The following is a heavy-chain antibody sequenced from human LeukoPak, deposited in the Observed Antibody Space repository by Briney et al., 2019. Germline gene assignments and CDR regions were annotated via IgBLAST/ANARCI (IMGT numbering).Heavy chain of an antibody. CDR3: ARGGYSFGFKWDNFDY. J-gene: IGHJ4*02. V-gene: IGHV3-21*01. D-gene: IGHD5-18*01. CDR2: ISGSSSYI. Sequence: GGSLRLSCAASGFTLSSYSLNWVRQAPGKGLEWVSSISGSSSYIYYADSLKGRFTISRDNTKNSLYLQMNSLRGEDTAVYYCARGGYSFGFKWDNFDYWGQGTLVTVSS. CDR1: GFTLSSYS.